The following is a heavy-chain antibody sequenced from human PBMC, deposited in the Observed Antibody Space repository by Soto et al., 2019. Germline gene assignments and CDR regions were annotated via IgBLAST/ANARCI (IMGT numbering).Heavy chain of an antibody. V-gene: IGHV4-59*01. J-gene: IGHJ4*02. CDR3: ARVGVVVVAAVFDY. D-gene: IGHD2-15*01. CDR2: VYHSGST. CDR1: GGSISGYY. Sequence: SETLSLTCTVSGGSISGYYWSWIRQPPGKGLEWIGYVYHSGSTNYNPSLKSRVTISVDTSKNQFSLRLNSVTAADTAVYYCARVGVVVVAAVFDYWGQGTLVTVSS.